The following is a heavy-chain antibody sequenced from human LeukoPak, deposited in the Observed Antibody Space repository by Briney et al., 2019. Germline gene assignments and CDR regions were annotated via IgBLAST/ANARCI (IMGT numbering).Heavy chain of an antibody. Sequence: GGSLRLSCAASGFTFSTYSMNWVRQAPGKGLEWVSYINGDARCLYYADSVKGRFTISRDNAKNSLYLQINSLRAEDTALYCCAREDGYGAFDIWGQGSMVTVSS. V-gene: IGHV3-21*01. CDR1: GFTFSTYS. CDR2: INGDARCL. D-gene: IGHD2-15*01. J-gene: IGHJ3*02. CDR3: AREDGYGAFDI.